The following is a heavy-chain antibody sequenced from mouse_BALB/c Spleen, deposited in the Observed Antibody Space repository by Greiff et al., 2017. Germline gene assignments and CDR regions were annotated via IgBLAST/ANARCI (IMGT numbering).Heavy chain of an antibody. CDR2: IWAGGST. D-gene: IGHD1-1*01. CDR1: GFSLTSYG. J-gene: IGHJ4*01. CDR3: ARGTTDGAMDY. V-gene: IGHV2-9*02. Sequence: VQRVESGPGLVAPSPSLSITCTVSGFSLTSYGVHWVRQPPGKGLEWLGVIWAGGSTNYNSALMSRLSISKDNSKSQVFLKMNSLQTDDTAMYYCARGTTDGAMDYWGQGTSVTVSS.